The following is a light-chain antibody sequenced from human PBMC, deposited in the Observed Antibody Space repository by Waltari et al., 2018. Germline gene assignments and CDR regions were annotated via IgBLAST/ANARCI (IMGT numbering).Light chain of an antibody. CDR2: DDI. J-gene: IGLJ3*02. CDR1: NLGGKS. V-gene: IGLV3-21*02. CDR3: QVWDSSSNHWV. Sequence: SYVLTQPPSVSVAPGPTARLTCGGNNLGGKSVPWYPQKPGQAPVLVVYDDIDRPSGIPERFSGSNSGNTATLTISRVEAGNEADYYCQVWDSSSNHWVFGGGTKLTVL.